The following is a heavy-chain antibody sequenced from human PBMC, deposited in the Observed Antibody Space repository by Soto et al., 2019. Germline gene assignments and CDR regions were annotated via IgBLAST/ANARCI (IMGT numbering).Heavy chain of an antibody. Sequence: QVQLVQSGAEVKKPGSSVKVSCKASGGTFSSYAISWVRQAPGQGLEWMGGIIPIFGTANHAHKFQGEVTITADESTSTAYLELSSLRSEDTAVYYCARRRLGELSLPFDYWGQGTLVTVSS. CDR3: ARRRLGELSLPFDY. D-gene: IGHD3-16*02. CDR1: GGTFSSYA. J-gene: IGHJ4*02. V-gene: IGHV1-69*01. CDR2: IIPIFGTA.